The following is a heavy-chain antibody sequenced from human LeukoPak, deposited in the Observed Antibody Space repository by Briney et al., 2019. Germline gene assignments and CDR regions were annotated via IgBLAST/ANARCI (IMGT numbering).Heavy chain of an antibody. Sequence: GASVKVSCKTSGYTFTHYYMHWVRQAPGQGLEWMGIINPSGGSTSYAQKFQGRVTLTRDTSTSTVCMELSSLSSEDTAVYYCVTHAIASFDYWGQGTLVTVSS. CDR1: GYTFTHYY. V-gene: IGHV1-46*01. J-gene: IGHJ4*02. D-gene: IGHD6-13*01. CDR3: VTHAIASFDY. CDR2: INPSGGST.